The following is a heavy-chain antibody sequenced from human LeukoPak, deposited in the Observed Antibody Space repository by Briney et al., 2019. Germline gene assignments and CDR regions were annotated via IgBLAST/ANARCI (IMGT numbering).Heavy chain of an antibody. Sequence: PGGSLRLSCAASGFSFSNYWMDWVRHAPGKGLVWVSRINSDGSSTTYADSVKGRFTISRDNAKNTLYLQMNSLRDEDTAVYYCARDRNGPDPWGQGTLVTVSS. CDR3: ARDRNGPDP. J-gene: IGHJ5*02. CDR1: GFSFSNYW. D-gene: IGHD2-8*01. CDR2: INSDGSST. V-gene: IGHV3-74*01.